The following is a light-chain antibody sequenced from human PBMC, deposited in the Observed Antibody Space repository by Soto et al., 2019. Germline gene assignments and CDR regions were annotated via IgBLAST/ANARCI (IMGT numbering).Light chain of an antibody. V-gene: IGLV2-14*01. CDR1: SNDIGANNY. CDR3: TSYTSTTTLV. Sequence: QSALTQPASVSGSPGQSITISCTGTSNDIGANNYVSWYQHHPGKAPKILIYEAANRPSGVSHRFSGSKSANTAYLTISGLQAQDYADYFCTSYTSTTTLVFGGGTKLTVL. CDR2: EAA. J-gene: IGLJ2*01.